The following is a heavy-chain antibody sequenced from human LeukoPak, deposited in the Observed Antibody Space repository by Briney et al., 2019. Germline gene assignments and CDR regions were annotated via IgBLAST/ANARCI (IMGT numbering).Heavy chain of an antibody. CDR1: GFTFNDQS. D-gene: IGHD3-10*01. Sequence: GGSLRLSCAASGFTFNDQSMNWVRQAPGKGLEWVSSISSNSLHIFYADSVKGRFTISRDNAKNSLYLQMNNLRAEDTAVYYCVGPDSQFDCWGQGTLVTVSS. CDR2: ISSNSLHI. V-gene: IGHV3-21*01. J-gene: IGHJ4*02. CDR3: VGPDSQFDC.